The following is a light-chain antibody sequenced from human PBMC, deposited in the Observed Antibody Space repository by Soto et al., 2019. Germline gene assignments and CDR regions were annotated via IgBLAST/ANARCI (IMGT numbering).Light chain of an antibody. V-gene: IGKV3-11*01. Sequence: VLTQSPATLSLSPGERATLSCRASQTVSRYLAWYQHKPGQAPRLLIHDASIRATGVPARFNGSGSGTDYTLTISSLEPEDFAIYYCQQRSTWPLFTFGGGTKVEI. CDR1: QTVSRY. CDR2: DAS. J-gene: IGKJ4*01. CDR3: QQRSTWPLFT.